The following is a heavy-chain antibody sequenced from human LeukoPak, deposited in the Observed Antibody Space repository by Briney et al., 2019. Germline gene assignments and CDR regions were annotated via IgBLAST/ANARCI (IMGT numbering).Heavy chain of an antibody. D-gene: IGHD6-13*01. CDR2: INPSGGST. CDR1: GYTFTSYY. Sequence: EASVKVSCKASGYTFTSYYMHGVRQAPGQGLEWMGIINPSGGSTSYAQKFQGRVTMTRDMSTSTVYMELSSLRSEDTAVYYCARGYSSSWFQRNQTNWFDPWGQGTLVTVSS. V-gene: IGHV1-46*01. CDR3: ARGYSSSWFQRNQTNWFDP. J-gene: IGHJ5*02.